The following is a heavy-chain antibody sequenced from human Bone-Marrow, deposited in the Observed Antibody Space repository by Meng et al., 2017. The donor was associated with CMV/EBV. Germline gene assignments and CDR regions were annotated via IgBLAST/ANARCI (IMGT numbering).Heavy chain of an antibody. D-gene: IGHD3-22*01. Sequence: FTNYYIHWVRQAPGQGLEWMGIINPYGGSTSYAQKFEGRVFLTRDTSTSTVYLDVTSLTSEDTAVYYCARDPSFDSNGYHSDYYFDYWGQGTLVTVSS. CDR1: FTNYY. V-gene: IGHV1-46*01. J-gene: IGHJ4*02. CDR2: INPYGGST. CDR3: ARDPSFDSNGYHSDYYFDY.